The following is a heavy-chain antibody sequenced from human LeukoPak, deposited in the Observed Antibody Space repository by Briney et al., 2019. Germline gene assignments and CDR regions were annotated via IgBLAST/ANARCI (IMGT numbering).Heavy chain of an antibody. D-gene: IGHD2-2*01. J-gene: IGHJ4*02. Sequence: ASVKVSCKASGYTFTSYAMHWVRQAPGQRLEWMGWINAGNGNTKYSQKFQGRVTITRDTSASTAYMELSSLRSEDTAVYYCGKSNEGYCISTSCYVLDYWGQGTLVTVSS. CDR1: GYTFTSYA. CDR2: INAGNGNT. CDR3: GKSNEGYCISTSCYVLDY. V-gene: IGHV1-3*01.